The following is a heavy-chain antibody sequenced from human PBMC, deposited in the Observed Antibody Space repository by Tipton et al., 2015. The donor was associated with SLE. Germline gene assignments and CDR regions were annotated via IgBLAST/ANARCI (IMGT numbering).Heavy chain of an antibody. Sequence: SLRLSCAASGFTFSSYAMHWVRQAPGKGLEWVAVISYDGSNKYYADSVKGRFTISRDNSKNTLYLQMNSLRAEDTAVYYCARAHSSGWYEDYWGQGTLVTVSS. CDR1: GFTFSSYA. D-gene: IGHD6-19*01. CDR2: ISYDGSNK. J-gene: IGHJ4*02. CDR3: ARAHSSGWYEDY. V-gene: IGHV3-30-3*01.